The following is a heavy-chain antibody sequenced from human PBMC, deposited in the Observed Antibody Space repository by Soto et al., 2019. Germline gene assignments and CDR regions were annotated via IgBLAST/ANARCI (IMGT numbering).Heavy chain of an antibody. V-gene: IGHV1-2*04. D-gene: IGHD1-26*01. CDR1: GYTFSDYF. Sequence: QVQLVQSGAEVRKSGASVKVSCKASGYTFSDYFIQWLRQAPGQGLEWVAWINPKTAATNYSKKFQACVTVTSGTSFSTAYLELTRLRPDDTALYYCARIKWGLYYYRGMDVWGQGTALSVSS. J-gene: IGHJ6*02. CDR3: ARIKWGLYYYRGMDV. CDR2: INPKTAAT.